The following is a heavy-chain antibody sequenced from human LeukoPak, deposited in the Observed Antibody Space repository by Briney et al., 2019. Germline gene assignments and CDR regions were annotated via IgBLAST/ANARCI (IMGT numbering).Heavy chain of an antibody. CDR3: TTVHYYDSSGYYRYGMDV. CDR2: IKSKTDGGTT. V-gene: IGHV3-15*01. CDR1: GFTFSNAW. Sequence: PGGSLRLSCAASGFTFSNAWMSWVRQAPGKGLEWVGRIKSKTDGGTTDYAAPVKGRFTISRDDSKNTLYLQMNSLKTEDTAVYYCTTVHYYDSSGYYRYGMDVWGQGTTVTVSS. J-gene: IGHJ6*02. D-gene: IGHD3-22*01.